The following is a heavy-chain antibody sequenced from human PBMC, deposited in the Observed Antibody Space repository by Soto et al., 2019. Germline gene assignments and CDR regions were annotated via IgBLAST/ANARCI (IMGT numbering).Heavy chain of an antibody. CDR1: GFTFSSYA. CDR3: AKGGIVDLGAHPASKRITIFGVVISFMDV. D-gene: IGHD3-3*01. J-gene: IGHJ6*03. CDR2: ISGSGGST. Sequence: GGSLRLSCAASGFTFSSYAMSWVRQAPGKGLEWVSAISGSGGSTYYADSVKGRFTISRDNSKNTLYLQMNSLRAEDTAVYYCAKGGIVDLGAHPASKRITIFGVVISFMDVWGKGTTVTVSS. V-gene: IGHV3-23*01.